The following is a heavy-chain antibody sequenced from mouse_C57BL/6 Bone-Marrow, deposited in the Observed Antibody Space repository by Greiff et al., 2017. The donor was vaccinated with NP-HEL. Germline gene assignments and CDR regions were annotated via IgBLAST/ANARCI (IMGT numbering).Heavy chain of an antibody. D-gene: IGHD2-4*01. CDR3: ARPGYDYGVAY. J-gene: IGHJ3*01. CDR2: ISSGSSTI. CDR1: GFTFSDYG. Sequence: EVQGVESGGGLVKPGGSLKLSCAASGFTFSDYGMHWVRQAPEKGLEWVAYISSGSSTIYYADTVKGRFTISGDNAKNTLFLQMTSLRSDDTAMYYCARPGYDYGVAYWGQGTLVTVSA. V-gene: IGHV5-17*01.